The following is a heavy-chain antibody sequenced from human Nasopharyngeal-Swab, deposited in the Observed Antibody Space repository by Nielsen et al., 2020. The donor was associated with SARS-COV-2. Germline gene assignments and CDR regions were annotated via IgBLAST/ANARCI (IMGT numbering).Heavy chain of an antibody. CDR1: GGSISSYH. V-gene: IGHV4-59*01. Sequence: AETLSLSCTVSGGSISSYHWSWIRQPPGKGLAWIGYIYYSGRTNYKPSLKSRVTISVDKYKNQFSLNLSSVTAADTAVYYCARFGHHLLIREAREHWYFDLWGRGTLVTVSS. J-gene: IGHJ2*01. CDR3: ARFGHHLLIREAREHWYFDL. CDR2: IYYSGRT. D-gene: IGHD3-10*01.